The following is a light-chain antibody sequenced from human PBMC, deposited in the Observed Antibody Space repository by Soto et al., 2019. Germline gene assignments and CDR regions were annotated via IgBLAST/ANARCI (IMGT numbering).Light chain of an antibody. V-gene: IGKV3-15*01. Sequence: IVMTQSPAALSVSTGERVTLSCRASESLSTYLAWYQHKPGQAPRLLIYGASTKATGIPARFSGSGSATDFTLTISSLQSEDFAVYYCQSYNDWPFSFGQGTKVDIK. CDR2: GAS. CDR3: QSYNDWPFS. J-gene: IGKJ2*01. CDR1: ESLSTY.